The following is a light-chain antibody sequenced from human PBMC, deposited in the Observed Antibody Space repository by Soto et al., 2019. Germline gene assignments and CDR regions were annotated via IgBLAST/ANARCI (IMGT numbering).Light chain of an antibody. CDR2: LNSDGSH. J-gene: IGLJ2*01. Sequence: QPVLTQSPSAPASLGASVKLTCTLSSGHSSYAIAWHQQQPEKGPRYLMKLNSDGSHRKGDGIPDRFSGSSSGAARYLTISSLQSEDEADYYCQTWGTGIRVFGGGTKLTVL. V-gene: IGLV4-69*01. CDR1: SGHSSYA. CDR3: QTWGTGIRV.